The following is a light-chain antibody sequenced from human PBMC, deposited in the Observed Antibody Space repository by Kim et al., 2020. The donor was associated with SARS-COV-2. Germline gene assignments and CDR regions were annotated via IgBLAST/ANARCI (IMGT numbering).Light chain of an antibody. V-gene: IGKV1-5*03. Sequence: IHMTQSPSILSASVGDRVTITCRASQSISTWLAWYQQKPGNAPRLLIYKASFLESGVPSRFSGSGSGTEFSLTITSLQPDDFATYFCQHYNSYPYTFGQGTKLEIK. J-gene: IGKJ2*01. CDR3: QHYNSYPYT. CDR1: QSISTW. CDR2: KAS.